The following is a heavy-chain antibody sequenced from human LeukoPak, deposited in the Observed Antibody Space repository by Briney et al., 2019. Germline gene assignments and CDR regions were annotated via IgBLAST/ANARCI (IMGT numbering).Heavy chain of an antibody. J-gene: IGHJ6*02. Sequence: SQSLSLTSILSAGSIISYLTSWIRPPHRKGLGWVGHIYYRGSTAYHPSLRRRLTISVDTSKNQFSLKLSSVTAADTAVYYCARDQGANYGSGSSQPYYYYYGMDVWGQGTTVTVSS. V-gene: IGHV4-59*01. D-gene: IGHD3-10*01. CDR3: ARDQGANYGSGSSQPYYYYYGMDV. CDR1: AGSIISYL. CDR2: IYYRGST.